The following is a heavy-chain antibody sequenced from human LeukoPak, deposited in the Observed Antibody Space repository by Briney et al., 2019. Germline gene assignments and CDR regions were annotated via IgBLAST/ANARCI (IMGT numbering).Heavy chain of an antibody. V-gene: IGHV3-66*01. Sequence: GGSLRLSCAVSGFTVSRNYMSWVRQAPGKGLEWVSDIYSDGTTYYADSVKGRFTLSRDDSKNTLYLQINRLRAEDTAVYYCARGYVDSSSSPFDYWGQGTLVTVSS. J-gene: IGHJ4*02. CDR1: GFTVSRNY. D-gene: IGHD6-6*01. CDR2: IYSDGTT. CDR3: ARGYVDSSSSPFDY.